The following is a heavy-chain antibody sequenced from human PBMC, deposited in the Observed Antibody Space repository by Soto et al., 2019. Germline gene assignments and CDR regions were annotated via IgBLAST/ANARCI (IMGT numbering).Heavy chain of an antibody. CDR1: GDFTTDIY. CDR2: IHYSGAS. CDR3: ARGLRWSDY. Sequence: PSETLSLTCTVSGDFTTDIYLTWIRQPPGKGLEWIGSIHYSGASNYNPSLKSRVTISMDTPRNQFSLKVTSVTAADTAVYYCARGLRWSDYWGQGTLVTVPS. D-gene: IGHD4-17*01. J-gene: IGHJ4*02. V-gene: IGHV4-59*01.